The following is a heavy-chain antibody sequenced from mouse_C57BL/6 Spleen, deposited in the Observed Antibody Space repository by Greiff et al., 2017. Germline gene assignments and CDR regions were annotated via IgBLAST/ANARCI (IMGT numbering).Heavy chain of an antibody. V-gene: IGHV1-55*01. CDR3: ARTPHYYGSSYNYFDY. J-gene: IGHJ2*01. D-gene: IGHD1-1*01. Sequence: VQLQQPGAELVKPGASVKMSCKASGYTFTSYWITWVKQRPGQGLEWIGDIYPGSGSTNYNEKFKSKATLTVDTSSSIAYMQLSSLTSEDSAVYYCARTPHYYGSSYNYFDYWGQGTTLTVSS. CDR2: IYPGSGST. CDR1: GYTFTSYW.